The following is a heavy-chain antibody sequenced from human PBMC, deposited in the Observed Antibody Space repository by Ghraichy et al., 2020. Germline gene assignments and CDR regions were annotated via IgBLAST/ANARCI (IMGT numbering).Heavy chain of an antibody. CDR3: TRLDDLLTGFH. V-gene: IGHV3-73*01. CDR1: GFTFSGSA. D-gene: IGHD3-9*01. CDR2: MKSKANNYAI. Sequence: GESLNISCVGSGFTFSGSAIHWIRQASGKGFEWVARMKSKANNYAIAYADSVRGRFTISRDDSRNTAYLQMNSLKTEDTAVYYCTRLDDLLTGFHWGQGATVAVSS. J-gene: IGHJ6*02.